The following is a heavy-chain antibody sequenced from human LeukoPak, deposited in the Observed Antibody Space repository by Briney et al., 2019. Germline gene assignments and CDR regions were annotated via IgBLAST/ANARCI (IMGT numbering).Heavy chain of an antibody. J-gene: IGHJ4*02. D-gene: IGHD3-3*01. Sequence: GGSLRLSCAASGFTFDDYAMHWVRQAPGKGLEWVSGISWNSGNIGYADSVKGRFTISRDNAKNSLYLQMNSLRAEDTAVYYCAKDRDTIFGVVIGALDYWGQGTLVTVSS. V-gene: IGHV3-9*01. CDR3: AKDRDTIFGVVIGALDY. CDR1: GFTFDDYA. CDR2: ISWNSGNI.